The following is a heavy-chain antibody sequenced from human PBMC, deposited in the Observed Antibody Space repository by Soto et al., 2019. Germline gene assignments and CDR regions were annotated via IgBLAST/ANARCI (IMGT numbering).Heavy chain of an antibody. CDR3: ARAYCSGGSCDWYFDL. V-gene: IGHV1-69*02. CDR2: IIPILGIA. J-gene: IGHJ2*01. D-gene: IGHD2-15*01. Sequence: SVKVSCKASGGTFSSYTISWVRQAPGQGLEWMGRIIPILGIANYAQKFQGRVTITADKSTSTAYMELSSLRSEDTAVYYCARAYCSGGSCDWYFDLWGRGTLVTVSS. CDR1: GGTFSSYT.